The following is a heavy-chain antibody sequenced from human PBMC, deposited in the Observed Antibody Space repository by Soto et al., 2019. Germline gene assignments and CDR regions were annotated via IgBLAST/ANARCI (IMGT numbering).Heavy chain of an antibody. D-gene: IGHD3-10*01. Sequence: QVQLQESGPGLVKPSETLSLTCTVSGGSISGYYWSWIRQPPGKGLEWIGYIYSGSTNYNPSLKSRLTISVDTSKNRFSLKLSSVTAADTAVYYCARRGGAAGAFDIWGLGTMVTVSS. J-gene: IGHJ3*02. V-gene: IGHV4-59*01. CDR2: IYSGST. CDR1: GGSISGYY. CDR3: ARRGGAAGAFDI.